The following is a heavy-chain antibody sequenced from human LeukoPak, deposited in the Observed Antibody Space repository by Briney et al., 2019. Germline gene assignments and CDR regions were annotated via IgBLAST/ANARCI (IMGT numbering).Heavy chain of an antibody. J-gene: IGHJ4*02. Sequence: PGGSLRLSCAASGFTFSSYAMSWVRQAPGKGLEWLSVISGSSENTYYAPSVRGRFTISRDNSKNTLYLQMNSLRVEDTALYYCAKDEAYDVPNYFDYWGQGTLVTVSS. D-gene: IGHD5-12*01. CDR3: AKDEAYDVPNYFDY. CDR1: GFTFSSYA. V-gene: IGHV3-23*01. CDR2: ISGSSENT.